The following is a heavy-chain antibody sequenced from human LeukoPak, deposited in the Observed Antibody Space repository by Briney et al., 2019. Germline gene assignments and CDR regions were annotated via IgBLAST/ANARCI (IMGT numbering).Heavy chain of an antibody. V-gene: IGHV1-69*13. Sequence: ASVKVSCKASGGTFSSYAISWVRQAPGQGLEWMGGIIPIFGTANYAQKFQGRVTITADESTSTAYMELSSLRSEDTAVYYCASERPDPGGVVIPLDCWGQGTLVTVSS. D-gene: IGHD3-3*01. J-gene: IGHJ4*02. CDR2: IIPIFGTA. CDR1: GGTFSSYA. CDR3: ASERPDPGGVVIPLDC.